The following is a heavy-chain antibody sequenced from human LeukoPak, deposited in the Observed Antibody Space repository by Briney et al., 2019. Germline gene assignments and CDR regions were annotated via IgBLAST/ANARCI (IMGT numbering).Heavy chain of an antibody. CDR3: AKMGLKQWPYNYFDY. CDR1: GFTFSGYA. J-gene: IGHJ4*02. Sequence: PGGSLRLSCAASGFTFSGYAMSWVRQAPGKGLQWVSAIVGSGGSAYYTDSVKGRFTISRDNSKNTLDLQMNSLRAEDTAVYYCAKMGLKQWPYNYFDYWGQGTLVTVSS. V-gene: IGHV3-23*01. D-gene: IGHD6-19*01. CDR2: IVGSGGSA.